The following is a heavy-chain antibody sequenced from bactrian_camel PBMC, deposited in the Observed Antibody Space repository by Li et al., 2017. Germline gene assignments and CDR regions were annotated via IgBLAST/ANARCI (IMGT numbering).Heavy chain of an antibody. CDR2: INKGGGNP. J-gene: IGHJ4*01. V-gene: IGHV3S36*01. CDR1: GHTSDDYC. CDR3: AASFGPYCSGPYLARRANF. Sequence: VQLVESGGGSVQPGGSLRLSCVVSGHTSDDYCMAWFRQAPGKERQGVARINKGGGNPYYVNSVRGRFTVSRDNANNTVNLMMNSLKPEDTAMYYCAASFGPYCSGPYLARRANFWGQGTQVTVS. D-gene: IGHD2*01.